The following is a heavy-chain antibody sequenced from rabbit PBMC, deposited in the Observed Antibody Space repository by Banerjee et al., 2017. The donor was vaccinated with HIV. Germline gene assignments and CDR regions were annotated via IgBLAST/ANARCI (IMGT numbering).Heavy chain of an antibody. CDR3: ARDKGFGDDDYGEWDL. CDR1: GFSFSSSYW. J-gene: IGHJ6*01. Sequence: QSLEESGGDLVKPGASLTLTCTASGFSFSSSYWICWVRQAPGKGPEWIAYIYPGFSIRNYATSVKGRFTISSDSAQNTVFLQMTSLTAADTATYFCARDKGFGDDDYGEWDLWGPGTLVTVS. D-gene: IGHD2-1*01. CDR2: IYPGFSIR. V-gene: IGHV1S40*01.